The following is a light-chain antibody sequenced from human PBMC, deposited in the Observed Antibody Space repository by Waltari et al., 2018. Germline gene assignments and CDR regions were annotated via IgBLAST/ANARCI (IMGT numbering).Light chain of an antibody. CDR2: KDT. V-gene: IGLV3-25*03. Sequence: SYELTQPPSVSVSPGQTARITCSGDALPKPYAYWYQQRPGQAPVLVIYKDTERPSGIPERFSGSSSGTTVTLTISGVQAEDEADYYCQSADRGGTYVIFGGGTKLTVL. J-gene: IGLJ2*01. CDR3: QSADRGGTYVI. CDR1: ALPKPY.